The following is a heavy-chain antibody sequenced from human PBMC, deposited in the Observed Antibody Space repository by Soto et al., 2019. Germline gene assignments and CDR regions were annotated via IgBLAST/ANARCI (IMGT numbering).Heavy chain of an antibody. Sequence: GGSLRLSCAASGFTFSSYGMHLVRQAPGKGLEWVAVIWYDGSNKYYADSVKGRFTISRDNSKNTLYLQMNSLRAEDTAVYYCARGLMVRGEPPEYFDYWGQGTLVTVPS. CDR1: GFTFSSYG. CDR3: ARGLMVRGEPPEYFDY. V-gene: IGHV3-33*01. J-gene: IGHJ4*02. D-gene: IGHD3-10*01. CDR2: IWYDGSNK.